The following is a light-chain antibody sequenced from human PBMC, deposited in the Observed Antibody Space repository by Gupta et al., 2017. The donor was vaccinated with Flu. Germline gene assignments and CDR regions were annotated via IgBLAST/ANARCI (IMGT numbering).Light chain of an antibody. CDR1: QSVSSN. CDR2: GAS. Sequence: SPVHLSVSPGERATLSCRASQSVSSNLEWYQQKPGQPPRLLIYGASTRANEIAGRFSGSGSGTEFTLTSTSRQSEDSAVYYWQHDNAWNTFGRGTKVEI. CDR3: QHDNAWNT. J-gene: IGKJ4*01. V-gene: IGKV3-15*01.